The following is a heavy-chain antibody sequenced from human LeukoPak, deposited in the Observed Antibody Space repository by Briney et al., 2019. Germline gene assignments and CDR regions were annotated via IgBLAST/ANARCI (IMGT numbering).Heavy chain of an antibody. CDR1: GFTFSSYG. J-gene: IGHJ4*02. CDR2: ISYDGSNK. Sequence: TGGSLRLSCAASGFTFSSYGMHWVRQAPGKGLEWVAVISYDGSNKYYADSVKGRFTISRDNSKNTLYLQMNSLRAEDTAAYYCAKFMMSSLSITMVRDFDYWGQGTLVTVSS. CDR3: AKFMMSSLSITMVRDFDY. V-gene: IGHV3-30*18. D-gene: IGHD3-10*01.